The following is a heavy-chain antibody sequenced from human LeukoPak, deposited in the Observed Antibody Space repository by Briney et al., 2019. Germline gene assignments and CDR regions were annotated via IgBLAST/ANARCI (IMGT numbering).Heavy chain of an antibody. CDR2: ISYDGSNK. D-gene: IGHD6-13*01. V-gene: IGHV3-30*03. Sequence: PGGSLRLSCAASGFTFSSSGMHWVRQAPGKGLEWVSVISYDGSNKYYADSVEGRFTISRDNAKNSLYLQMNSLRAEDTAVYYCARALAAAGWDCWGQGTLVTVSS. CDR1: GFTFSSSG. J-gene: IGHJ4*02. CDR3: ARALAAAGWDC.